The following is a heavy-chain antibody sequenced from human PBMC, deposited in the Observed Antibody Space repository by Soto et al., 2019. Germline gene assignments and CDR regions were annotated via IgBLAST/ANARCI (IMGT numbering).Heavy chain of an antibody. CDR2: IYYSGST. D-gene: IGHD6-13*01. Sequence: PSETLSLTCTVSVGSISSYYWSWIRQPPGKGLEWIGYIYYSGSTNYNPSLKSRVTISVDTSKNQFSLKLSSVTAADTAVYYCARVSMVGSSPFDYWGQGTLVTVSS. J-gene: IGHJ4*02. V-gene: IGHV4-59*01. CDR3: ARVSMVGSSPFDY. CDR1: VGSISSYY.